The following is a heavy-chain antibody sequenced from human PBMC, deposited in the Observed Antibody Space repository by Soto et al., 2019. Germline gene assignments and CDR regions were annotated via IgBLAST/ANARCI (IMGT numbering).Heavy chain of an antibody. CDR3: AKNDDSFDY. D-gene: IGHD3-16*01. CDR2: IASDGSEK. CDR1: GFTFSAYG. V-gene: IGHV3-30*18. Sequence: QVQLVQSGGGVVQSGRSLKLSCVGSGFTFSAYGMHWVRQAAGKGPEWVAVIASDGSEKYYADSVKGRFTISRDNSRDTLFLQMNSLRVEDTAVYYCAKNDDSFDYWGQGTLVTVSS. J-gene: IGHJ4*02.